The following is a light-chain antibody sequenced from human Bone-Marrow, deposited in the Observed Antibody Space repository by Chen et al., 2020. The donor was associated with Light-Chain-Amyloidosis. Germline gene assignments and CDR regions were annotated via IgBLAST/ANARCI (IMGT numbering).Light chain of an antibody. CDR3: QSYQGSSQGV. CDR2: EDD. CDR1: SGSIATNY. V-gene: IGLV6-57*01. J-gene: IGLJ3*02. Sequence: NFMLTQPHSVSESPGKTVIISCTRSSGSIATNYVQWYQQRPGRSPTTVIYEDDQRPSGVPYRFSGSIARSSNSASLTIYGLKTEDEADYYCQSYQGSSQGVFGGGTKLTVL.